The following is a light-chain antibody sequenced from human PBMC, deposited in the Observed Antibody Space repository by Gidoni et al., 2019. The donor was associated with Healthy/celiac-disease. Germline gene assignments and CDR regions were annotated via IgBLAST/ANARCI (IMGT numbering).Light chain of an antibody. J-gene: IGKJ1*01. CDR1: QSVSSSY. CDR3: QQYGSSPPWT. Sequence: DIVLTQSPGTLSLSPGERATLSCRASQSVSSSYLAWYQQKPGQAPRLLIYGASSRATGIPDRFSGRGSGTDFTLTISRLEPEDFAVYYCQQYGSSPPWTFXQXTKVEIK. CDR2: GAS. V-gene: IGKV3-20*01.